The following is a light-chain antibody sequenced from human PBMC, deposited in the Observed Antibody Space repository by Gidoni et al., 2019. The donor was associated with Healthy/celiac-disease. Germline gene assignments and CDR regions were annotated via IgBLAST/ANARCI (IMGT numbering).Light chain of an antibody. CDR2: GAS. J-gene: IGKJ1*01. CDR3: QQYGSSPRT. CDR1: QSVSSSY. V-gene: IGKV3-20*01. Sequence: EIVLTQSPCTLSLSPGERATLSCRASQSVSSSYLARYQQKPGHAPKLLIYGASSRDTDIPDRFSASGSGTDFTLTISRLEAEDFAVYCCQQYGSSPRTFGQGTKVEIK.